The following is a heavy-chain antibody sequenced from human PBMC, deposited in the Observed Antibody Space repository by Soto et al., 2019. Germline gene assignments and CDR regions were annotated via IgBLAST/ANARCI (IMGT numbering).Heavy chain of an antibody. CDR2: ISYDARNT. CDR1: GFTFTNYA. CDR3: ARDRGSLTTSVSFEKGYFDY. Sequence: QVQLVESGGGVVQPGRSLRLSCAASGFTFTNYAMHWVRQAPGKGLEWVAVISYDARNTNYADSVKGRFTISRDNSRNTLYLQMNSPTAEDTSVYYCARDRGSLTTSVSFEKGYFDYWGQGTLVTVSS. J-gene: IGHJ4*02. D-gene: IGHD4-17*01. V-gene: IGHV3-30*04.